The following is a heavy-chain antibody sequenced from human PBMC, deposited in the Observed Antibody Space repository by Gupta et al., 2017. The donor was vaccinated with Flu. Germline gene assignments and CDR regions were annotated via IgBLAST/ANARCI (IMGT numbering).Heavy chain of an antibody. CDR2: ISGVGATT. Sequence: EVQLLESGGGLVQPGGSLRLSCAASGFTFSNYAMSWVRQAPGKGLEWVSAISGVGATTDDADSVKGRFTISRDSSKNTLYMKMNRLRVEDTAIYDGGKDQRFGASPRDQGTMVTVYS. CDR1: GFTFSNYA. D-gene: IGHD3-10*01. V-gene: IGHV3-23*01. CDR3: GKDQRFGASP. J-gene: IGHJ5*02.